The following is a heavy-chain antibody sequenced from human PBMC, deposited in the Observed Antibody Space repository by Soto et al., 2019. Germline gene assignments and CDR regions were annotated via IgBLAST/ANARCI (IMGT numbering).Heavy chain of an antibody. Sequence: SETLSLTWTVSGGYMSRYVWSLIRQTPGKGLEWIGYIYYSGTTNYNPSLKSRVTTSLDTSKNQFSLKLVSLTAADTAFYYCARGRGGTYDAFDIWGPGTLVT. CDR1: GGYMSRYV. CDR2: IYYSGTT. CDR3: ARGRGGTYDAFDI. V-gene: IGHV4-59*01. D-gene: IGHD1-26*01. J-gene: IGHJ3*02.